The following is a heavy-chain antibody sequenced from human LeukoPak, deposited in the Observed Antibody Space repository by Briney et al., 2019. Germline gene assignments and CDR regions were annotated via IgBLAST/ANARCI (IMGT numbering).Heavy chain of an antibody. J-gene: IGHJ4*02. Sequence: PGGSLRLSCAASGFNFNNYNMNWVRQAPGKGLEWFSAISGSGYSAYYADSVKGRFTISRDNSKNTLFLQMNSLRAEDTAVYYCAKDALRAVPYYFDYWGQGTLVTVSS. D-gene: IGHD3-10*01. CDR1: GFNFNNYN. CDR3: AKDALRAVPYYFDY. CDR2: ISGSGYSA. V-gene: IGHV3-23*01.